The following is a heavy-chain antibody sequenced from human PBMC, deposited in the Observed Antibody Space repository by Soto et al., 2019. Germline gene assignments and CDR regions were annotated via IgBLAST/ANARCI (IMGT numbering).Heavy chain of an antibody. CDR1: GGTFSSYV. J-gene: IGHJ5*02. Sequence: SVKVSCKASGGTFSSYVISWVRQAPGQGLEWMGGIIPIFGTANYAQKFQGRVTITADESTSTAYMELSSLRSEDTAVYYCAVVGGCSSTSCYNSIWFDPWGQGTLVTVSS. D-gene: IGHD2-2*02. CDR2: IIPIFGTA. CDR3: AVVGGCSSTSCYNSIWFDP. V-gene: IGHV1-69*13.